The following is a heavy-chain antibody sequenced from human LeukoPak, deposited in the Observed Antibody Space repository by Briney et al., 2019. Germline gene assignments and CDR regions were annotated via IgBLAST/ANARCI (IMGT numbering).Heavy chain of an antibody. CDR2: IYSGGST. CDR3: ARGGYYDFWSGYYY. D-gene: IGHD3-3*01. V-gene: IGHV3-66*01. Sequence: GGSLRLSCAASEFSVGSNYMTWVRQAPGKGLEWVSLIYSGGSTYYADSVKGRFTISRDNAKNSLYLQMNSLRAEDTAVYYCARGGYYDFWSGYYYWGQGTLVTVSS. J-gene: IGHJ4*02. CDR1: EFSVGSNY.